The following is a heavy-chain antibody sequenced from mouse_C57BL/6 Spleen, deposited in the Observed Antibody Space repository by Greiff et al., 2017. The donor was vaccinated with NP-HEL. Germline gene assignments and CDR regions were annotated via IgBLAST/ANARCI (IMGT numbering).Heavy chain of an antibody. J-gene: IGHJ2*01. Sequence: VQLQQPGAELVKPGASVKLSCKASGYTFTSYWMQWVKQRPGQGLEWIGEIDPSDSYTNYNQKFKGKATLTVDTSSSTAYMQRSSLTSEDSAVYYCASFPRVYDYVFDYWGQGTTLTVSS. CDR3: ASFPRVYDYVFDY. V-gene: IGHV1-50*01. CDR1: GYTFTSYW. CDR2: IDPSDSYT. D-gene: IGHD2-4*01.